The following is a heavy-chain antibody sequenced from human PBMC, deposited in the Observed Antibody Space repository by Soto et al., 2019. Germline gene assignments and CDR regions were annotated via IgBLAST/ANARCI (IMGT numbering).Heavy chain of an antibody. CDR1: GGTFSSYA. Sequence: ASVKVSCKASGGTFSSYAISWVRQAPGQGLEWMGGIIPIFGTANYAQKFQGRVTITADESTSTAYMELSSLRSEDTAVYYCARGVGSGSYLYYFDYWGQGTLVTVSS. D-gene: IGHD3-10*01. J-gene: IGHJ4*02. CDR2: IIPIFGTA. CDR3: ARGVGSGSYLYYFDY. V-gene: IGHV1-69*13.